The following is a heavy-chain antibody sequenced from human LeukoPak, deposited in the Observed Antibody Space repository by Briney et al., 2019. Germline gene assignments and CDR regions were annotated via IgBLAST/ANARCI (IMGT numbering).Heavy chain of an antibody. CDR2: IRYDGSNK. J-gene: IGHJ3*02. CDR3: ACFLIRVVITPVSAFDI. D-gene: IGHD3-22*01. V-gene: IGHV3-30*02. Sequence: QAGGSLRLSCAASGFTFSSYGMHWVRQAPGKGLEWVAFIRYDGSNKYYADSVKGRFTISRDNSKNTLYLQMNSLRAEDTAVYYCACFLIRVVITPVSAFDIWGQGTMVTVSS. CDR1: GFTFSSYG.